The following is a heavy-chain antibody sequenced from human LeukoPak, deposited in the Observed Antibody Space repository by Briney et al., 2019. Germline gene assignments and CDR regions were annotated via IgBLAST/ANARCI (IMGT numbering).Heavy chain of an antibody. V-gene: IGHV4-59*08. CDR1: GGSISSHY. Sequence: SETLSLTCTVSGGSISSHYWSWIRQPPGKGLEWIGYFSDSGSTIYNPSLKSRVTILGDTSKNQFSLKLSSVTAADTAVYYGARHATGSYSVPWLDPWGQGTLVTVSS. J-gene: IGHJ5*02. D-gene: IGHD3-10*01. CDR2: FSDSGST. CDR3: ARHATGSYSVPWLDP.